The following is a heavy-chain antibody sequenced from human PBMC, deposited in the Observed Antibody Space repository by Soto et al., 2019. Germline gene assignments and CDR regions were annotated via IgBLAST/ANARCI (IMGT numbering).Heavy chain of an antibody. CDR1: GFTFNSYS. CDR3: AKAGHSGKFQTSGGDY. Sequence: EVQLLESGGGLAQPGGSLRLSCVGSGFTFNSYSMAWVRQAPGKGLEWVANLRGGGDGIHYADSVKGRFTISRDNSMNRLFLDMNSLRVEDTAVYYCAKAGHSGKFQTSGGDYWGQGTLVSVSS. J-gene: IGHJ4*02. CDR2: LRGGGDGI. D-gene: IGHD1-26*01. V-gene: IGHV3-23*01.